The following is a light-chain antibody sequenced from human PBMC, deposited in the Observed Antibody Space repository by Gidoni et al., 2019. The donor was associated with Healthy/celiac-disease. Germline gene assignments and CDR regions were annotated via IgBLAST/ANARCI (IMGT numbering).Light chain of an antibody. CDR2: DNN. CDR1: SSNIGNNY. V-gene: IGLV1-51*01. Sequence: QSVLTQPPSVSAAPGQKVTISCSGSSSNIGNNYVSWYQQLPGTAPKLLIYDNNKRPSVIPDRFSGSKSGTSDTLGITGLQTGDEADYYCGTWDSSLSAVVFGGGTKLTVL. CDR3: GTWDSSLSAVV. J-gene: IGLJ2*01.